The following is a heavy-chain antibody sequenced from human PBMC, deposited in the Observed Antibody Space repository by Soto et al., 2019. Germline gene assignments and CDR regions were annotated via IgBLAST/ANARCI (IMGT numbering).Heavy chain of an antibody. V-gene: IGHV1-2*04. CDR3: ATWVDYGDFEGFDF. Sequence: ASVKVSCKTSGYSFTDYKLHWVRQAPGQGLEWMGWVDPNGGGSNSAQKFQGSVTMTWDTSITTAYLDLSRLTTNDTATYFCATWVDYGDFEGFDFWGQGTLVTVSS. J-gene: IGHJ4*02. CDR1: GYSFTDYK. CDR2: VDPNGGGS. D-gene: IGHD4-17*01.